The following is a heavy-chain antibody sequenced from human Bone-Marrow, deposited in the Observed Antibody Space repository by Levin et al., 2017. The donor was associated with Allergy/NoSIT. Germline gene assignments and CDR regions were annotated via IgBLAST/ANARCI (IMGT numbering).Heavy chain of an antibody. V-gene: IGHV2-5*02. CDR1: GFSLNTAGVG. Sequence: QTLSLTCTFSGFSLNTAGVGVGWIRQPPGKALKWLALIYSDDEKLYSPSLKSKLTITKDTSKNQVVLTLTNVDPVDTGTYYCAHKPSGTTSFDAWGQGTLVTVSS. CDR2: IYSDDEK. CDR3: AHKPSGTTSFDA. J-gene: IGHJ5*02. D-gene: IGHD1/OR15-1a*01.